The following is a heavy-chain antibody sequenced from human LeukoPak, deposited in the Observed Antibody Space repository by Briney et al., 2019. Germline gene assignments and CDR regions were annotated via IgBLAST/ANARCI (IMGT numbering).Heavy chain of an antibody. D-gene: IGHD3-10*01. CDR1: GGSFGNYY. Sequence: PSETLSLTCTVSGGSFGNYYWSWIRQPPRKGLEWIGYVFYGGSINYNPSLKSRVTISIDASKNQFSLKLSSVTAADTAVYYCARLTSGTHPNFDYWGQGTLVTVSS. J-gene: IGHJ4*02. CDR2: VFYGGSI. V-gene: IGHV4-59*08. CDR3: ARLTSGTHPNFDY.